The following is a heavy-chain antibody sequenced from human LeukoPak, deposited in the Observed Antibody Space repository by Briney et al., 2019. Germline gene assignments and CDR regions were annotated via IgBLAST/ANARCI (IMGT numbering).Heavy chain of an antibody. J-gene: IGHJ6*03. CDR2: IRSKANSYAT. CDR1: GFTFSGSA. V-gene: IGHV3-73*01. D-gene: IGHD7-27*01. CDR3: MGVLKLGYYYYYMDV. Sequence: GGSLKLSCAASGFTFSGSAMHWVRQASGKGLEWVGRIRSKANSYATAYAASVKGRFTISRNDSKNTAYLQMNSLKTEDTAVYYCMGVLKLGYYYYYMDVWGKGTTVTISS.